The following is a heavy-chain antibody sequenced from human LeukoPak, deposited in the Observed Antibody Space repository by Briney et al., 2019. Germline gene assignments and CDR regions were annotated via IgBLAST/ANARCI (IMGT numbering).Heavy chain of an antibody. Sequence: SETLSLTCSVSGGSITSYYWSWIRQSPMKGLEWIGSVYNRGTTYYNPSLKSRVTISGDASKNQLCMRMTYVSTADTSVYFCARDYGGNSGEFDPWGQGCLVTVSA. CDR1: GGSITSYY. CDR3: ARDYGGNSGEFDP. V-gene: IGHV4-59*01. CDR2: VYNRGTT. J-gene: IGHJ5*02. D-gene: IGHD4-23*01.